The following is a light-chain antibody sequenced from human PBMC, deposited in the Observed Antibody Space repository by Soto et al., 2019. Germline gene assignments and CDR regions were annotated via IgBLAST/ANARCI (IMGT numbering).Light chain of an antibody. J-gene: IGKJ2*01. CDR1: QRVSSY. Sequence: EIVLTQSPATLFLSPGERATLSCRASQRVSSYLAWYQQKPGQAPRLLIYDASNRATGIPARFSGRGSGTDFPLTISSLESEDFAMSYCQQRSNWPPGYTFGQGTKLQI. V-gene: IGKV3-11*01. CDR3: QQRSNWPPGYT. CDR2: DAS.